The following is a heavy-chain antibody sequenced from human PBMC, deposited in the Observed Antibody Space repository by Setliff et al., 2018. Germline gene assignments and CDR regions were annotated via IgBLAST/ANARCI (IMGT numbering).Heavy chain of an antibody. CDR2: IYYSGNT. V-gene: IGHV4-59*11. CDR3: ARGKTFFGAFIRAFDI. J-gene: IGHJ3*02. CDR1: GGSIDSHY. D-gene: IGHD3-3*01. Sequence: SETLSLTCSVSGGSIDSHYWSWIRQPPGKGLEWIGSIYYSGNTNYNPSLKSRVTISIDTSKNQFSLKLSSVTAADTAVYHCARGKTFFGAFIRAFDIWGQGTMVTVS.